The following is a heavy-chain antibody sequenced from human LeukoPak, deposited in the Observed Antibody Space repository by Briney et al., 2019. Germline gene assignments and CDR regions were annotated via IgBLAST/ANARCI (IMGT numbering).Heavy chain of an antibody. J-gene: IGHJ5*02. D-gene: IGHD2-15*01. Sequence: SVKVSCKASGGTFSSYAISWVRQAPGQGLEWMGRIIPILGIANYAQKFQGRVTITADKSTSTAYMELSSLRSEDTAVYYCAGGVSRGYCSGGSCYSFWFDPWGQGTLVTVPS. V-gene: IGHV1-69*04. CDR1: GGTFSSYA. CDR2: IIPILGIA. CDR3: AGGVSRGYCSGGSCYSFWFDP.